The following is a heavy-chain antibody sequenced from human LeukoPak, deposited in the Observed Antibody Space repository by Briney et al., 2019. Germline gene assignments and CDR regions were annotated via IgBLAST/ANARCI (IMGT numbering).Heavy chain of an antibody. CDR2: IYYSGNT. CDR3: ARRGSGCSWFDP. CDR1: GGSISSYY. J-gene: IGHJ5*02. V-gene: IGHV4-59*08. D-gene: IGHD3-22*01. Sequence: PSETLSLTCTVSGGSISSYYWSWIRQPPGKGLEWIGYIYYSGNTNYNPSLKSRVTISADTSKNQFSLRLSSVTAADTAVYYCARRGSGCSWFDPWGQGTLVTVSS.